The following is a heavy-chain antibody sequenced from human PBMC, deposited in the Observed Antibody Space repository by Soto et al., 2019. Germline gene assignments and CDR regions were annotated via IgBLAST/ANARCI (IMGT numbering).Heavy chain of an antibody. V-gene: IGHV4-34*01. CDR2: INHSGST. J-gene: IGHJ6*03. CDR3: ARGSRRTIFGVAHYYYYYMDV. Sequence: SENLSLTCAVYGGSFSGYYWSWIRQPPGKGLEWIGEINHSGSTNYNPSLKSRVTISVDTSKNQFSLKLSSVTAADTAVYYCARGSRRTIFGVAHYYYYYMDVWGKGTTVT. D-gene: IGHD3-3*01. CDR1: GGSFSGYY.